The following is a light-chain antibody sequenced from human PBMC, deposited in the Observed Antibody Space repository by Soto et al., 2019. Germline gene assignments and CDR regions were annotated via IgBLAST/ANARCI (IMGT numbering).Light chain of an antibody. Sequence: SGLTQPPSASGTPGQRVTISCSGSSSNIGSNTVNWYQQLPGTAPKLLIYSNDQRPSGVPDRFSGSKSGTSASLAISGLQSEDEADYYCAAWDGSLNGYVFGTGTKVTVL. CDR1: SSNIGSNT. CDR3: AAWDGSLNGYV. CDR2: SND. V-gene: IGLV1-44*01. J-gene: IGLJ1*01.